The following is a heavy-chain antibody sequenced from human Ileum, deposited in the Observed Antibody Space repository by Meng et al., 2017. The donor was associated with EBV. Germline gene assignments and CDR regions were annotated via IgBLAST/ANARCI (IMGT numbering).Heavy chain of an antibody. CDR2: ISADSGNT. Sequence: QVQLVQSGAEVKKPGASVKVSCNASGYTFTSYGISWVRQAPGQGLEWMGWISADSGNTNYAQKLQGRVTMTTDTSTSTAYMELRSLRSDDTAVYYCARPGYCSGGSCYLGHAEYFQYWGQGTLVTVSS. CDR1: GYTFTSYG. D-gene: IGHD2-15*01. V-gene: IGHV1-18*01. J-gene: IGHJ1*01. CDR3: ARPGYCSGGSCYLGHAEYFQY.